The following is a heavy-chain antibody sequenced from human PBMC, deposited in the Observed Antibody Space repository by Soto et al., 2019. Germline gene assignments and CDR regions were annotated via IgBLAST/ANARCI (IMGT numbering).Heavy chain of an antibody. Sequence: QVQLVQSGAEVKKPGASVKVSCKASGYTFTSYDINWVRQATGQGLEWMGWMNPNSGNTGYAQKFQGRVTMTRNTSISTAYRELSSLRSEDTAVYYCARGYTRHRGRYSGYDSWGQGTLVTVSS. D-gene: IGHD5-12*01. CDR1: GYTFTSYD. J-gene: IGHJ5*02. V-gene: IGHV1-8*01. CDR2: MNPNSGNT. CDR3: ARGYTRHRGRYSGYDS.